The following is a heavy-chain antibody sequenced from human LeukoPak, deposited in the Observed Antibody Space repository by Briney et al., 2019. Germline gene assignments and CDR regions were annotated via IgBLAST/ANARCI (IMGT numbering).Heavy chain of an antibody. CDR2: SGSGGST. J-gene: IGHJ6*03. CDR3: ARRMRLYYYYYYYMDV. Sequence: SGSGGSTYYADSVKGRFTISRDNSKNTLYLQMNSLRAEDMAVYYCARRMRLYYYYYYYMDVWGKGTTVTVSS. V-gene: IGHV3-23*01.